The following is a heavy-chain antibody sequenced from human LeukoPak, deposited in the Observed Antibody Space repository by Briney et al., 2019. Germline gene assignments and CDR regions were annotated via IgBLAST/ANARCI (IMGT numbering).Heavy chain of an antibody. CDR2: INHSGST. CDR1: GGSFSGYY. Sequence: SETLSLTCAVYGGSFSGYYWSWIRQPPGKGLEWIGEINHSGSTNYNPSLKSRVTISVDTSKNQFSLKLSSVTAVDTAVYYCARVGYITMIVDYWGQGTLVTVSS. V-gene: IGHV4-34*01. J-gene: IGHJ4*02. CDR3: ARVGYITMIVDY. D-gene: IGHD3-22*01.